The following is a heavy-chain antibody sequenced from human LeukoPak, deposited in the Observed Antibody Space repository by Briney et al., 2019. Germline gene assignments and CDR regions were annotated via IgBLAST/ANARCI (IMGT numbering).Heavy chain of an antibody. D-gene: IGHD1-26*01. J-gene: IGHJ4*02. CDR3: ARHITAGTYYNAFDY. CDR1: GDSITRLNYY. Sequence: SETLSLTCTVSGDSITRLNYYWAWVRQPPGKGLEFVGTIYYTGSPYYNPSLRSRLTISLDTSKNQFSLKLTSVTAADTALYYCARHITAGTYYNAFDYWGQGALVTVSP. CDR2: IYYTGSP. V-gene: IGHV4-39*01.